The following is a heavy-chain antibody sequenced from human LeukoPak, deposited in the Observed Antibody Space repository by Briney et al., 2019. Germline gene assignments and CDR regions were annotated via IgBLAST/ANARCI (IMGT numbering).Heavy chain of an antibody. J-gene: IGHJ4*02. CDR1: GPTFSGYG. CDR2: ISYDGSNK. CDR3: ARVPFYDFWSGPPGY. D-gene: IGHD3-3*01. Sequence: GRSLRLSCAASGPTFSGYGMYWVRQAPGKGLDWVAGISYDGSNKYYADSVKGRFTISRDNSKNTLYLQMNSLRAEDTAVYYCARVPFYDFWSGPPGYWGQGTLVTVSS. V-gene: IGHV3-30*03.